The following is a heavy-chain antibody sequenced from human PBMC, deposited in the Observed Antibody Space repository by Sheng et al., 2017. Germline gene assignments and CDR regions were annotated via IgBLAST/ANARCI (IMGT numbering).Heavy chain of an antibody. CDR2: IYHSGST. CDR1: GYSISSGYY. Sequence: QVQLQESGPGLVKPSETLSLTCTVSGYSISSGYYWGWIRQPPGKGLEWIGSIYHSGSTYYNPSLKSRVTISVDTSKNQFSLKLSSVTAADTAVYYCARDIVVVPAACNWFDPWGQGTLVTVSS. D-gene: IGHD2-2*01. J-gene: IGHJ5*02. V-gene: IGHV4-38-2*02. CDR3: ARDIVVVPAACNWFDP.